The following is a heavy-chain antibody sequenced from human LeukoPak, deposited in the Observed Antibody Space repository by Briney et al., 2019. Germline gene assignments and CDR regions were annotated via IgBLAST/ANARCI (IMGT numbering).Heavy chain of an antibody. V-gene: IGHV3-53*01. CDR3: ARGRRDCSGDCYVAFDI. Sequence: GVSLSLSCGACGFTVSINYMSWVRHSRGRGVEWVSVFYSAGSTYYADSVEGRFTISRDNSKNTLFLQMSSLRAEDTAVYYCARGRRDCSGDCYVAFDIWGQGTMVTVSS. CDR2: FYSAGST. CDR1: GFTVSINY. D-gene: IGHD2-21*02. J-gene: IGHJ3*02.